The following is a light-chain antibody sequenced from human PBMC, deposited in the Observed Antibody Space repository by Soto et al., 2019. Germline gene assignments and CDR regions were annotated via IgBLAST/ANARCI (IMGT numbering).Light chain of an antibody. V-gene: IGLV2-14*01. Sequence: QSALTQPASVSGSPGQSITISCTGTSSDVGGYNYVSWYQQHPGKAPKLMIYDVSNRPSGVSNRFSGSKSGNTASLTISGXXXXXXXXXYCXSYTSSSTLLYVFGTGTKV. J-gene: IGLJ1*01. CDR2: DVS. CDR3: XSYTSSSTLLYV. CDR1: SSDVGGYNY.